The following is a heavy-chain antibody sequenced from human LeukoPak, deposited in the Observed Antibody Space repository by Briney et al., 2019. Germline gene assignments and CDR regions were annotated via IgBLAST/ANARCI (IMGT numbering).Heavy chain of an antibody. CDR2: IIAYNGNT. CDR3: ARVFGGFDALDI. J-gene: IGHJ3*02. D-gene: IGHD3-3*01. CDR1: GYTFTSYV. Sequence: AAVKDSCKASGYTFTSYVVNWVRQPPGQGREWMGWIIAYNGNTNYAQKLQGRVTMTPDTSTSTAYMELRSLRSDDTAVYFCARVFGGFDALDICGRGTMVTVSS. V-gene: IGHV1-18*01.